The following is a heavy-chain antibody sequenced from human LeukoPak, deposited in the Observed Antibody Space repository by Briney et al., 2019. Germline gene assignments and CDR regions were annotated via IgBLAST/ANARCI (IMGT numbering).Heavy chain of an antibody. CDR1: GGSYSGYY. CDR2: INHSGST. V-gene: IGHV4-34*01. D-gene: IGHD2-21*01. CDR3: ARELIAAAFDY. Sequence: PSETLSLTCAVYGGSYSGYYWSWIRQPPGKGLEWIGEINHSGSTNYNPSLKSRVTISVDTSMNQFSLKLSSVTAADTAVYYCARELIAAAFDYWGQGTLATVSS. J-gene: IGHJ4*02.